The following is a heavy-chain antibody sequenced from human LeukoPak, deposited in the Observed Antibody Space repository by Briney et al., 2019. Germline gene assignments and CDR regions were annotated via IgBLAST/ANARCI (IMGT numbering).Heavy chain of an antibody. CDR3: ARRYSSSWYWFDP. J-gene: IGHJ5*02. Sequence: PSETLSLTCTVSGGSISSSSYYWGWIRQPPGKGLEWIGSIYYSGSAYYNPSLKSRVTISVDTSKNQFSLKLSSVTAADTAVYYCARRYSSSWYWFDPWGQGTLVTVSS. CDR1: GGSISSSSYY. CDR2: IYYSGSA. D-gene: IGHD6-13*01. V-gene: IGHV4-39*01.